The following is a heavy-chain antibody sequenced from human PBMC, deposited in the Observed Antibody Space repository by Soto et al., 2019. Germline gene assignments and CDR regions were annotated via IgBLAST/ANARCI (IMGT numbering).Heavy chain of an antibody. J-gene: IGHJ4*02. CDR2: INAGNGNT. CDR1: GYTFTSYA. Sequence: QVQLVQSGAEVKKPGASVKVSCKASGYTFTSYAMHWVRQAPGQRLEWMGWINAGNGNTKYSQKFQGRVTITRDTSASTAYVELSSLSSEDTAVYYCVRSVAVPAAPDYWSQGTLVTVSS. V-gene: IGHV1-3*01. CDR3: VRSVAVPAAPDY. D-gene: IGHD2-2*01.